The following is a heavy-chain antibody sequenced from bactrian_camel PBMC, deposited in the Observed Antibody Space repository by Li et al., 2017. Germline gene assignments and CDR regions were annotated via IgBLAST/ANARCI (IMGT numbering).Heavy chain of an antibody. CDR1: GYTYTPNR. V-gene: IGHV3S1*01. CDR2: INLQLHTT. CDR3: AMNGALYKS. J-gene: IGHJ6*01. Sequence: HVQLVESGGGSVQAGGSLRLSCAASGYTYTPNRMAWFRQVPGKEREGVAPINLQLHTTYYADPVKGRFTISRDNAKNTVYLEMKRLKSEDTALYYCAMNGALYKSWGQGTQVTVS.